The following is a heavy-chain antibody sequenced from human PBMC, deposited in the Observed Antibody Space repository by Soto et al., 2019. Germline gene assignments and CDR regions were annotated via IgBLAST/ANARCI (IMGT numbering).Heavy chain of an antibody. CDR1: SASIISSNW. J-gene: IGHJ4*02. D-gene: IGHD5-12*01. Sequence: SETLSLTCAVSSASIISSNWWSLGRHPPGKGLEWIGEIYHSGSTNYNPSLKSRVTISVDKSKNQFSLKLSSVTAADTAVYYCARGIVATTREYYFDYWGQGTLVTVS. CDR3: ARGIVATTREYYFDY. V-gene: IGHV4-4*02. CDR2: IYHSGST.